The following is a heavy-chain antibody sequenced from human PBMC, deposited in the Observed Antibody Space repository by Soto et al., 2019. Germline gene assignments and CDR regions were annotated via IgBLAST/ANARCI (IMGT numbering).Heavy chain of an antibody. D-gene: IGHD3-10*01. J-gene: IGHJ5*02. CDR1: GFTFSGNW. CDR2: ITGDERGT. Sequence: PGGSLRLSCAASGFTFSGNWMHWVRQAPGKGLVWVSRITGDERGTAYADSVKGRFTISRDDAKNTLYLQMNSLREEDTAVYYCARDYFFSIRSWGQGTVVTVSS. V-gene: IGHV3-74*01. CDR3: ARDYFFSIRS.